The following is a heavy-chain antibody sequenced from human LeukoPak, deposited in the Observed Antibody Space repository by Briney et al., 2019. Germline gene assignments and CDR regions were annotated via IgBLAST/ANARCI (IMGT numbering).Heavy chain of an antibody. CDR1: GGSISSGGYS. V-gene: IGHV4-30-2*01. J-gene: IGHJ4*02. CDR2: IYHSGST. D-gene: IGHD3-22*01. Sequence: SETLSLTCAVSGGSISSGGYSWSWIRQPPGKGLEWIGYIYHSGSTYYNPSLKSRVTISVDRSKNQFSLKLSSVTAADTAVYYCARAPSYYYDSSGYFDYWGQGTLVTVPS. CDR3: ARAPSYYYDSSGYFDY.